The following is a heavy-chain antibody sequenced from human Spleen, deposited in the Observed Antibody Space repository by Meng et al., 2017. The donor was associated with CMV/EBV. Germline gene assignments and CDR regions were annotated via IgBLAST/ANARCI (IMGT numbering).Heavy chain of an antibody. D-gene: IGHD6-13*01. CDR3: AKAYSGSWYREYYDY. CDR2: ISSSSSYI. Sequence: GESLKISCAASGFTVSSNYMSWVRQAPGKGLEWVSSISSSSSYIYYADSVKGRFTISRDNAKKLLFLQMNSLRAEDTAVYYCAKAYSGSWYREYYDYWGQGTLVTVSS. J-gene: IGHJ4*02. CDR1: GFTVSSNY. V-gene: IGHV3-21*04.